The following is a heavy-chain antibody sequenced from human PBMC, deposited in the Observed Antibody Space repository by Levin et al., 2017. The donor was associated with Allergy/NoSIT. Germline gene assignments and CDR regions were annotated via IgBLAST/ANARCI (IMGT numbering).Heavy chain of an antibody. Sequence: PGGSLRLSCAASGFAFSSYVISWVRQAPGKGLEWVSIISGNGDNIYYVDSVKGRFTISRDNSQNTLYMQMNSLRAEDTAIYYCAKDSAGIPLDYWGQGTLVTVSS. J-gene: IGHJ4*02. CDR2: ISGNGDNI. CDR3: AKDSAGIPLDY. CDR1: GFAFSSYV. D-gene: IGHD5-18*01. V-gene: IGHV3-23*01.